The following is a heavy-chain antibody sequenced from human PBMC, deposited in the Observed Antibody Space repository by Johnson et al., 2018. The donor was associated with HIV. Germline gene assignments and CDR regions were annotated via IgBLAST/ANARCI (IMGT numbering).Heavy chain of an antibody. D-gene: IGHD3-22*01. V-gene: IGHV3-23*04. CDR2: ISGSGGST. Sequence: VQLVESGGGLVQPGGSLRLSCAASGFTFSSYAMSWVRPAPGKGLEWVSAISGSGGSTYYAASVQGRFTISRDNSKNTLYLQMNSRRAEDTAVHYCAKDNYYYDSSGYYPDAFDIWGQGTMVTVSS. CDR1: GFTFSSYA. J-gene: IGHJ3*02. CDR3: AKDNYYYDSSGYYPDAFDI.